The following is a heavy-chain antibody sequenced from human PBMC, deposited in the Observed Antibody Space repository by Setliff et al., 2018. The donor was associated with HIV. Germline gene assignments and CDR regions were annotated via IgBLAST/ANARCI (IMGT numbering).Heavy chain of an antibody. Sequence: SETLSLTCTISGGSISSYYWSWIRQPPGKGLEWIGYIYYSGSTNYNPSLKSRVSISLDTSKNQFSLKLTSVTAADTAVYFCARDLRAVTIDWGQGTLVTVSS. J-gene: IGHJ4*02. CDR3: ARDLRAVTID. CDR2: IYYSGST. D-gene: IGHD4-17*01. CDR1: GGSISSYY. V-gene: IGHV4-59*01.